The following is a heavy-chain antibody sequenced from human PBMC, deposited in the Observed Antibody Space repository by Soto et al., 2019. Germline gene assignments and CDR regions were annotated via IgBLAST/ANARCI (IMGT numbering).Heavy chain of an antibody. CDR2: TYYSGST. V-gene: IGHV4-59*01. D-gene: IGHD3-10*01. Sequence: SETLSLTCTVSGGSISSYYWSWIRQPPGKGLEWIGYTYYSGSTNYNPSLKSRVTISVDTSKNQFSLKLSSVTAADTAVYYCARCYNWFDPWGQGTLVTVSS. CDR1: GGSISSYY. CDR3: ARCYNWFDP. J-gene: IGHJ5*02.